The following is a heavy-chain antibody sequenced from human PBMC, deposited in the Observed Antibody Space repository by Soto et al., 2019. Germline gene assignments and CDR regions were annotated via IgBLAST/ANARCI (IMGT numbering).Heavy chain of an antibody. CDR3: VRDGTKTLRDWFDP. V-gene: IGHV4-4*07. CDR1: GASISGFY. D-gene: IGHD1-1*01. J-gene: IGHJ5*02. CDR2: IYATGTT. Sequence: DTLSLPCTFSGASISGFYWSWIRKSAGKGLEWIGRIYATGTTDYNPSLKSRVMMSVDTSKKQFSLKLRSVTAADTAVYYCVRDGTKTLRDWFDPWGQGISVTVSS.